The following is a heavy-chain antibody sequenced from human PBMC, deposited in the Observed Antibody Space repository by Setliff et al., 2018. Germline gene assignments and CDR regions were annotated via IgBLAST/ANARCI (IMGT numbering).Heavy chain of an antibody. J-gene: IGHJ4*02. CDR2: FDPEEGER. V-gene: IGHV1-24*01. D-gene: IGHD3-10*01. CDR1: GNTLTHLS. Sequence: ASVKVSCKASGNTLTHLSIHWVRQAPGEGFEWIGGFDPEEGERIYAPRLQGRVTMTEDTSSDTAYMELSSLRPEDTAVYYCAIDSVVRGFINGDSFDYWGQGTLVTVSS. CDR3: AIDSVVRGFINGDSFDY.